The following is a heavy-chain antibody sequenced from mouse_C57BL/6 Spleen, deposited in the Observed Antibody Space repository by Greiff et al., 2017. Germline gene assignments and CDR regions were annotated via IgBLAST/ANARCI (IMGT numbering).Heavy chain of an antibody. J-gene: IGHJ1*03. Sequence: VQLQQSGPELVKPGASVKIPCKASGYTFTDYNMDWVKQSHGKSLEWIGDINPNNGGTIYNQKFKGKATLTVDKSSSTAYMELRSLTSEDTAVYYCARRVLRSYWYFDVWGTGTTVTVSS. CDR3: ARRVLRSYWYFDV. D-gene: IGHD1-1*01. V-gene: IGHV1-18*01. CDR1: GYTFTDYN. CDR2: INPNNGGT.